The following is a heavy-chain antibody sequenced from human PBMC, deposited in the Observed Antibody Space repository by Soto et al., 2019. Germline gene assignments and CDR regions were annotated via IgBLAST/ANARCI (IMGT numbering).Heavy chain of an antibody. CDR2: ITSDSGTI. Sequence: EVQLVESGGGLVQPGGSLRLSCAAAGFTFRSYNMNWVRQAPGKGLEWVSFITSDSGTIYYADSVKGRFTISRDNAKNSLYLQMNSLRDDDTAVYYCARTEVGYIYNFEHWGQGTLVTVSS. CDR1: GFTFRSYN. V-gene: IGHV3-48*02. D-gene: IGHD5-18*01. J-gene: IGHJ4*02. CDR3: ARTEVGYIYNFEH.